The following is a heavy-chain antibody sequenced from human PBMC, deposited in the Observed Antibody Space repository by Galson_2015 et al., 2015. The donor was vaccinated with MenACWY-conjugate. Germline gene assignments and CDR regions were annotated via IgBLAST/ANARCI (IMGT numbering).Heavy chain of an antibody. D-gene: IGHD3-22*01. J-gene: IGHJ4*02. V-gene: IGHV2-26*01. CDR3: ARSNMIVVVIEPYYFDY. Sequence: PALVKPTQTLTLTCTVSGFSLSNARMGVSWIRQPPGKALEWLAHIFSNDEKSYSTSLKSRLTISKDTSKSQVVLTMTNMDPVDTATYYCARSNMIVVVIEPYYFDYWGQGTLVTVSS. CDR2: IFSNDEK. CDR1: GFSLSNARMG.